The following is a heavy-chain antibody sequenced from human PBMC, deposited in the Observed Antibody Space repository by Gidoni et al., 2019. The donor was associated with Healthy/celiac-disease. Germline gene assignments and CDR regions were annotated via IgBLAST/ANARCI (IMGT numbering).Heavy chain of an antibody. J-gene: IGHJ4*02. V-gene: IGHV3-48*01. CDR1: GFTFSSYS. D-gene: IGHD5-18*01. CDR2: SSSSSSTI. CDR3: AIGYSYGSPIDY. Sequence: EVQLVESGGGLVQPGGSLRLSCAASGFTFSSYSMNWVRQAPGKGLAWVSYSSSSSSTIYYADSVKGRFTISRDNAKNSLYLQMNSLRAEDTAVYYCAIGYSYGSPIDYWGQGTLVTVSS.